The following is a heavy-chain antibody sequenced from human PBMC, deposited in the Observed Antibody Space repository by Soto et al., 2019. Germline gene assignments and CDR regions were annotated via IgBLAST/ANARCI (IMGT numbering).Heavy chain of an antibody. CDR2: INPSGGST. D-gene: IGHD3-3*01. CDR1: GYTFTSYY. V-gene: IGHV1-46*03. CDR3: TTHDFWSGYPRHPY. J-gene: IGHJ4*02. Sequence: ASVKVSCKASGYTFTSYYMHWVRQAPGQGLEWMGIINPSGGSTSYAQKFQGRVTMTRDTSTSTVYMELSSLKTEDTAVYYCTTHDFWSGYPRHPYWGQGTLVTVSS.